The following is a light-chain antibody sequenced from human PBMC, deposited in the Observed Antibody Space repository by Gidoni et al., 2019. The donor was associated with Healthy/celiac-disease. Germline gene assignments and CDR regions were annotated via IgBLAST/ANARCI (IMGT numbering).Light chain of an antibody. J-gene: IGKJ5*01. Sequence: ENVLTQSPAPLSLSPGESATLSCRARQSVSSYLAWYQQKPGQAPRLLIYDASTRTTGIPTRFSGSGCGTDFTLTISSREPEDFAVYYCQQRSNWPPTFGQXTRLEIK. V-gene: IGKV3-11*01. CDR2: DAS. CDR3: QQRSNWPPT. CDR1: QSVSSY.